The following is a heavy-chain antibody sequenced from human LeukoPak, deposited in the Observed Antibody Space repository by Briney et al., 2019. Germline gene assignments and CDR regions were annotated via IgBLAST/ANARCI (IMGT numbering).Heavy chain of an antibody. CDR2: IRPEGTTT. J-gene: IGHJ4*02. V-gene: IGHV3-74*03. D-gene: IGHD3-9*01. CDR1: GFTFSTYW. Sequence: GGSLRLSCAASGFTFSTYWMHWVRQAPGKGLVWVARIRPEGTTTAYADSVKGRFTISRDNAKNTLFLQMNSRSAEDTAVYYCARDLDWILFDYWGQGTLVTVSS. CDR3: ARDLDWILFDY.